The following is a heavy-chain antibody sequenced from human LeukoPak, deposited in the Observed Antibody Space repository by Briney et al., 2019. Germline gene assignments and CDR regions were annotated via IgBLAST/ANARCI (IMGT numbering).Heavy chain of an antibody. CDR3: ASTGSPYYYYYMDV. J-gene: IGHJ6*03. V-gene: IGHV4-34*01. CDR1: GGSFSGYY. CDR2: INHSGST. D-gene: IGHD4-17*01. Sequence: SETLSLTCAVAGGSFSGYYSSWIRQPPGKGLEWIGEINHSGSTNYNPSLKSRVTISVDTSKNQFSLKLSSVTAADTAVYYCASTGSPYYYYYMDVWGKGTTVTVSS.